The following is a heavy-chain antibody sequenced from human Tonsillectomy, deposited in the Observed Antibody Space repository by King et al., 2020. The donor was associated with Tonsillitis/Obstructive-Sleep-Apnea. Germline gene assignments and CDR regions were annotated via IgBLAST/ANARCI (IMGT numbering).Heavy chain of an antibody. J-gene: IGHJ3*02. V-gene: IGHV3-30*01. D-gene: IGHD2-15*01. CDR1: RFTFSSYA. Sequence: QLVQSGGGVVQPGRSLRLSCAASRFTFSSYAMHWVRQVPGKGLEWVAVISYDGGNKYYAHSVEGRFTNSRDNSKNTLYLQMNSLRAEDTPVNYCAGEDGYCSGGSCYSKAFDIWGQGTMVTVSS. CDR2: ISYDGGNK. CDR3: AGEDGYCSGGSCYSKAFDI.